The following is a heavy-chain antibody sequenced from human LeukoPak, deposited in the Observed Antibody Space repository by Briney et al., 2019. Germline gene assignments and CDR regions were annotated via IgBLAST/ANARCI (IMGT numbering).Heavy chain of an antibody. J-gene: IGHJ4*02. CDR1: SGSISSSNW. D-gene: IGHD3-10*01. CDR3: ATSPNYYGSGSYYSL. CDR2: LYHGGST. V-gene: IGHV4-4*02. Sequence: SGTLSLTCAVSSGSISSSNWWSWVRQPPGKGLEWIGELYHGGSTNYNPSLESRVTILVDKSKSQFSLKLTSVTAADTAVYYCATSPNYYGSGSYYSLWGQGTLVTVSS.